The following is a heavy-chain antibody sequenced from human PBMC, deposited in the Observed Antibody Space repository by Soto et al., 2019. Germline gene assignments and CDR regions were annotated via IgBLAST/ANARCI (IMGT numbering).Heavy chain of an antibody. J-gene: IGHJ5*02. CDR1: GGTFSSYA. V-gene: IGHV1-69*13. D-gene: IGHD4-4*01. CDR2: IIPIFGTA. Sequence: ASVKVSCKASGGTFSSYAISWVRQAPGQGLEWMGGIIPIFGTANYAQKFQGRVTITADESTSTAYMELSSLRSDDTAVYYCARDSIGNSGWFDPWGQGTLVTVSS. CDR3: ARDSIGNSGWFDP.